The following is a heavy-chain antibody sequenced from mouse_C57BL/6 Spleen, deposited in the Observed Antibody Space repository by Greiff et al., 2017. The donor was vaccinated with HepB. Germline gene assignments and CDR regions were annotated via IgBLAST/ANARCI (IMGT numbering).Heavy chain of an antibody. J-gene: IGHJ1*03. D-gene: IGHD1-1*01. Sequence: QVQLQQPGTELVKPGASVKLSCKASGYTFPSYWMHWVQQRPGQGLEWIGNINPSNGGTNYNEKFKSKATLTVDKSSSTACMQLSSLTSEDSAVYYCARGTTVVARYFDVWGTGTTVTVSS. CDR2: INPSNGGT. V-gene: IGHV1-53*01. CDR3: ARGTTVVARYFDV. CDR1: GYTFPSYW.